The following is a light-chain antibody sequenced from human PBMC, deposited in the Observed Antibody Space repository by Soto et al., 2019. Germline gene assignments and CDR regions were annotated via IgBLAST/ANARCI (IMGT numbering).Light chain of an antibody. V-gene: IGKV3-15*01. Sequence: EIVMTQSPATLSVSPGEKVTLSCRASQSVSNNLAWYRQKPGQAPSLLMYGVSTRATGIPARFSGSGSGTEFTLTISSLQSEDFAVYYCQQYNRWPPWTFGQGTKVEIK. CDR2: GVS. CDR1: QSVSNN. J-gene: IGKJ1*01. CDR3: QQYNRWPPWT.